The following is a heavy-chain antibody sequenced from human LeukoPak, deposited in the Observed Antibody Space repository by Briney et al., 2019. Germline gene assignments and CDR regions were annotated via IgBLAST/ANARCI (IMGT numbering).Heavy chain of an antibody. CDR3: ARGNYYDSSGYNWFDP. V-gene: IGHV1-8*01. Sequence: ASVKVSCKASGYTFTSYDINWVRQATGQGLEWMGWMNPNSGNTGYAQKFQGRATMTRNTSISTAYMELSSLRSEDTAVYYCARGNYYDSSGYNWFDPWGQGTLVTVSS. CDR1: GYTFTSYD. J-gene: IGHJ5*02. CDR2: MNPNSGNT. D-gene: IGHD3-22*01.